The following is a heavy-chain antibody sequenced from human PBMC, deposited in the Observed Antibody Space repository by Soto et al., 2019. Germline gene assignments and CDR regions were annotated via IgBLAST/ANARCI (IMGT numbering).Heavy chain of an antibody. CDR1: GGSISSYY. Sequence: PSETLSLTGTVSGGSISSYYWSWIRQPPGKGLEWIGYIYYSGSTNYNPSLKSRVTISVDTSKNQFSLKLSSVTAADTAVYYCARDPLIRGHKGGSYYYYYYGMDVWGQGTTVTVSS. CDR2: IYYSGST. V-gene: IGHV4-59*01. J-gene: IGHJ6*02. CDR3: ARDPLIRGHKGGSYYYYYYGMDV. D-gene: IGHD1-26*01.